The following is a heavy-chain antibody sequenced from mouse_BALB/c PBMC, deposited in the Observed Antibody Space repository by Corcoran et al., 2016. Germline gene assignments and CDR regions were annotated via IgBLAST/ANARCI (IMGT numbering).Heavy chain of an antibody. CDR3: MRYGSSYWYLDV. CDR1: GFTFSGFW. D-gene: IGHD1-1*01. J-gene: IGHJ1*01. CDR2: INSDGSAI. V-gene: IGHV11-2*02. Sequence: EVQLLETGAGLVQPGGSRGLSCEGSGFTFSGFWMSWVRQTPGKSLEWIGDINSDGSAINYEPSIKDRFTIFRDNDKSTLYLQMSNVRSEDTATYFCMRYGSSYWYLDVWGAGTTVTVSS.